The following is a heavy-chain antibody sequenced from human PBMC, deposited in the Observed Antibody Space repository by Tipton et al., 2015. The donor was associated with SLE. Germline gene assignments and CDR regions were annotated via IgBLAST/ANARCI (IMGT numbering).Heavy chain of an antibody. D-gene: IGHD3-22*01. V-gene: IGHV4-38-2*01. CDR1: GSSFSRGYY. CDR3: ARSYYASSGYNSFDF. J-gene: IGHJ4*02. CDR2: IYPSGNT. Sequence: LRLSCAVSGSSFSRGYYWGWIRQPPGKGLEWIGEIYPSGNTRYNPSLKSRVTISLDKSKNLFSLKLDSVTAADTAVYYCARSYYASSGYNSFDFWGQGTLVTVSS.